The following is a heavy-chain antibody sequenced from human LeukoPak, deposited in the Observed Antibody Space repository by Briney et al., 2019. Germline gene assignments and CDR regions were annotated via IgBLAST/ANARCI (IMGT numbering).Heavy chain of an antibody. V-gene: IGHV4-59*01. CDR1: GGSISSYY. J-gene: IGHJ4*02. Sequence: KPSETLSLSCTVSGGSISSYYWSWIRQAPGKGLEWIGYIYSSGGTNYNPSLKSRVTISVDTSKNQFSLKLSSVTAGDTAFYYCARVPYGGSASLFDYWGQRSLVTVSS. D-gene: IGHD6-6*01. CDR3: ARVPYGGSASLFDY. CDR2: IYSSGGT.